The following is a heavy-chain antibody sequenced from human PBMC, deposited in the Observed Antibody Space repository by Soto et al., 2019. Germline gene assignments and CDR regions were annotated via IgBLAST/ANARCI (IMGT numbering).Heavy chain of an antibody. Sequence: ASVKVSCKASGYTFTSYGISWVRQAPGQGLEWMGWSSGYNGDTNYAQKFQGRVTLTTDTSTTTAYMELRSLRSDDTAIYFCARDIVMQTTTGGIDYWGQGTLVTVSS. CDR3: ARDIVMQTTTGGIDY. CDR2: SSGYNGDT. D-gene: IGHD1-26*01. J-gene: IGHJ4*02. CDR1: GYTFTSYG. V-gene: IGHV1-18*01.